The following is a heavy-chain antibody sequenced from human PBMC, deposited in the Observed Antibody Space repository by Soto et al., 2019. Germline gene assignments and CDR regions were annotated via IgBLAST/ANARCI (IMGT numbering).Heavy chain of an antibody. J-gene: IGHJ5*02. CDR2: IYYSGST. D-gene: IGHD3-10*01. CDR3: ARRVRSFTYYYGSGSTANWFDP. CDR1: GGTISSYY. Sequence: SETLSLTCTVSGGTISSYYWSWIRQPPGKGLEWIGYIYYSGSTNYNPSLKSRVTISVDTSKNQFSLKLSSVTAADTAVYYCARRVRSFTYYYGSGSTANWFDPWGQGTLVTSPQ. V-gene: IGHV4-59*08.